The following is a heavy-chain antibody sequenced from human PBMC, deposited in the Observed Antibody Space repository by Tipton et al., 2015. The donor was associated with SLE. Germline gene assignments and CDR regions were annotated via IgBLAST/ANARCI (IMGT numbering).Heavy chain of an antibody. D-gene: IGHD2-8*01. V-gene: IGHV4-59*08. J-gene: IGHJ4*02. CDR1: GGSISGHY. CDR2: IYDSGST. CDR3: ARRYGTSFDY. Sequence: TLSLTCTVSGGSISGHYRSWIRQPPGKGLEWIGYIYDSGSTSYNPSLKSRVTTSEDTSKQQFSLKMISVTAADTAVYYCARRYGTSFDYWDQGTLVTVSS.